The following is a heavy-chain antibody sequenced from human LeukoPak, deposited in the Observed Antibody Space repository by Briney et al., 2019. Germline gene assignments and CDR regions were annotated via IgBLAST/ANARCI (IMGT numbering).Heavy chain of an antibody. Sequence: PGGPLRLSCAASGFIFSRHWMHWVRQAPGEGLECVARVKKDDTYRDYADSVKGRFTISRDNAKNTLYLQMNSLRVEDRARYYCVRDDDSYGFDYWGQGTVVTVSS. D-gene: IGHD5-18*01. V-gene: IGHV3-74*01. CDR2: VKKDDTYR. CDR3: VRDDDSYGFDY. J-gene: IGHJ4*02. CDR1: GFIFSRHW.